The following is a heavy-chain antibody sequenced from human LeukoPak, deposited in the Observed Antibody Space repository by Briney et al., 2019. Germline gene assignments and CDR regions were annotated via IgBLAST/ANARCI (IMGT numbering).Heavy chain of an antibody. Sequence: SETLSLTCAVYGGSFSGYYWSWIRQPPGKGLEWIGEINHSGSTNYNPSLKSRVTISVDTSKNQFSLRLSSVTAADTAVYYCARGSSWYVDYWGQGTLVTVSS. D-gene: IGHD6-13*01. CDR1: GGSFSGYY. J-gene: IGHJ4*02. V-gene: IGHV4-34*01. CDR3: ARGSSWYVDY. CDR2: INHSGST.